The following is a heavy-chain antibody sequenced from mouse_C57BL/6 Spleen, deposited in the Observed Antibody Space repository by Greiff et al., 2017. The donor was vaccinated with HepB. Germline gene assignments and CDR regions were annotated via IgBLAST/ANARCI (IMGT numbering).Heavy chain of an antibody. V-gene: IGHV1-81*01. CDR1: GYTFTSYG. J-gene: IGHJ3*01. CDR3: ARWLLQFDY. D-gene: IGHD2-3*01. CDR2: IYPRSGNT. Sequence: QVHVKQSGAELARPGASVKLSCKASGYTFTSYGISWVKQRTGQGLEWIGEIYPRSGNTYYNEKFKGKATLTADKSSSTAYMELRSLTSEDSAVYFGARWLLQFDYWGQGTLVTVSA.